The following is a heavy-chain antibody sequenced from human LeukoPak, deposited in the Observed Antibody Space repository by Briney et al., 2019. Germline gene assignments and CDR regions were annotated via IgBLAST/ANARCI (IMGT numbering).Heavy chain of an antibody. Sequence: ASVKVSCKASGYTFTGYYMHWVRQAPGQGLEWTGWINPNSGGTNYAQKFQGRVTMTRDTSISTAYMELSRLRSDDTAVYYCARAEAYYDSSGYYYGGDYWGQGTLVTVSS. CDR3: ARAEAYYDSSGYYYGGDY. CDR1: GYTFTGYY. V-gene: IGHV1-2*02. D-gene: IGHD3-22*01. J-gene: IGHJ4*02. CDR2: INPNSGGT.